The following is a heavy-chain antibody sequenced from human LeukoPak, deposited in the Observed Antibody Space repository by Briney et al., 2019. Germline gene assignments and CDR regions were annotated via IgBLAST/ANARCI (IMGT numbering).Heavy chain of an antibody. Sequence: GGSLRLSCAASGFTFSDYYMTWIRQAPGKGLEWVSHTAHSGNGMWYADAVKGRFTISRDNAKNLLFLQMDCLRAEDTAVYYCARGHYEMGVWGQGTTVIVSS. J-gene: IGHJ6*01. CDR2: TAHSGNGM. CDR1: GFTFSDYY. V-gene: IGHV3-11*01. CDR3: ARGHYEMGV.